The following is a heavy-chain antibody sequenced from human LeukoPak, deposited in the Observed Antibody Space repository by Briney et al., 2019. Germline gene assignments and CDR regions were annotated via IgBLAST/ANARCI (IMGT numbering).Heavy chain of an antibody. J-gene: IGHJ1*01. CDR2: VKQDGTEK. V-gene: IGHV3-7*01. Sequence: QPGGSLRLTCVASGFRFGRDWISWVRQAPGKGLEWVACVKQDGTEKNYVVSVWGRFTVSVDNGKNSLYLQMNSLRADVRAKYYCATLDSTKSVLWGRGTAVIVSS. D-gene: IGHD2-2*01. CDR1: GFRFGRDW. CDR3: ATLDSTKSVL.